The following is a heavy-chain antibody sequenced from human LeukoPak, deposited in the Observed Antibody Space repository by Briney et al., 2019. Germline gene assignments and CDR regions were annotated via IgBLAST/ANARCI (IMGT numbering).Heavy chain of an antibody. CDR1: GGTFGSYA. CDR2: IIPIFGTA. Sequence: GASVKVSCKASGGTFGSYAISWVRQAPGQGLEWMGGIIPIFGTANYAQKFQGRVTITADESTSTAYMELSSLRSEDTAVYYCARNSGSYPQGGDYWGQGTLVTVSS. CDR3: ARNSGSYPQGGDY. D-gene: IGHD1-26*01. V-gene: IGHV1-69*13. J-gene: IGHJ4*02.